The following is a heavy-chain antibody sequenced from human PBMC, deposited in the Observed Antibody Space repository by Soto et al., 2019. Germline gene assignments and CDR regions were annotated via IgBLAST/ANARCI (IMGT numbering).Heavy chain of an antibody. CDR2: IIPIFGTA. J-gene: IGHJ4*02. CDR3: ARGGSYSGNDY. D-gene: IGHD1-26*01. Sequence: ASVNVSCKSSGGTFSSYSISWVRQAPGQGLEWMGGIIPIFGTANYAQKFQGRVTITAGESTSTAYMELSSLRSEDTAVYYCARGGSYSGNDYWGQGTLVTVSS. V-gene: IGHV1-69*13. CDR1: GGTFSSYS.